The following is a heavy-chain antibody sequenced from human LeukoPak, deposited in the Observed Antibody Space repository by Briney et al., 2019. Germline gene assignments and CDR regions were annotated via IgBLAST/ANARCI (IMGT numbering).Heavy chain of an antibody. D-gene: IGHD6-25*01. J-gene: IGHJ5*02. CDR1: GGSISSYY. CDR2: IYYSGST. V-gene: IGHV4-59*01. Sequence: PSETLSLTCTVSGGSISSYYWSWIRQPPGKGLEWIGYIYYSGSTTYNPSLKSRVTISVDTSKNQFSLKLSSVTAADTAVYYCAREARRRNWFDPWGQGTLVTVSS. CDR3: AREARRRNWFDP.